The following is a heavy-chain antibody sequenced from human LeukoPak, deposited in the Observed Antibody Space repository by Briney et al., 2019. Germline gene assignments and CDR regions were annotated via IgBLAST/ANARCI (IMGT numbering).Heavy chain of an antibody. CDR2: IYYSGST. CDR3: ARHLGSSGSYPFDY. J-gene: IGHJ4*02. D-gene: IGHD3-10*01. V-gene: IGHV4-39*01. Sequence: SETLSLTCTVSGGSISSSSYYWGWIRQPPGKGPEWIGSIYYSGSTYYNSSLKSRVTMSVDMSKNQFSLILTSVTAADTAVYYCARHLGSSGSYPFDYWGQGTRVTVSS. CDR1: GGSISSSSYY.